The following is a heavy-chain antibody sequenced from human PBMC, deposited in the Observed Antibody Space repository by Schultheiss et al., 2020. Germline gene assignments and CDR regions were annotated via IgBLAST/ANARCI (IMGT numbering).Heavy chain of an antibody. CDR1: GGSISSGGYS. D-gene: IGHD3-10*01. J-gene: IGHJ4*02. CDR2: IYHSGST. V-gene: IGHV4-30-2*01. Sequence: SQTLSLTCAVSGGSISSGGYSWGWIRQPPGKGLEWIGYIYHSGSTYYNPSLKSRVTISVDTSKNQFSLKLSSVTAADTAVYYCANIGGWGQGTLVTVSS. CDR3: ANIGG.